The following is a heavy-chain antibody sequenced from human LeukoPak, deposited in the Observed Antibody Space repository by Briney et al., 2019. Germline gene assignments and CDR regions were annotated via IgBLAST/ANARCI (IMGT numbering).Heavy chain of an antibody. CDR2: IYHSGST. CDR1: GGSISSSNW. V-gene: IGHV4-4*02. CDR3: ARDVRGVIPFDY. D-gene: IGHD3-10*02. Sequence: SETLSLTCAVSGGSISSSNWWSWVRQPPGKGLEWIGEIYHSGSTNYNPSLKSRVTISVDKSKNQFSLKLSSVTAADTAVHYCARDVRGVIPFDYWGQGTLVTVSS. J-gene: IGHJ4*02.